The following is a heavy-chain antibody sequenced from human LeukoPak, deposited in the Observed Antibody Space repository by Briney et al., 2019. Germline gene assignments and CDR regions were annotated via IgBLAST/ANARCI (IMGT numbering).Heavy chain of an antibody. Sequence: SETLSLTCAVSGGSISSGGYSWSWIRQPPGKGLEWIGYIYHSGSTYYNPSLKSRVTISVDTSKNQFSLKLSSVTAADTAVYYCARNHPDYGVDYWGQGTLVTVSS. CDR1: GGSISSGGYS. CDR2: IYHSGST. J-gene: IGHJ4*02. D-gene: IGHD4-17*01. V-gene: IGHV4-30-2*05. CDR3: ARNHPDYGVDY.